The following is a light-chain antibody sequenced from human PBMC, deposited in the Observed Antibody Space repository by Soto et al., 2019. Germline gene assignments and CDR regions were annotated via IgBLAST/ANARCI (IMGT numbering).Light chain of an antibody. CDR1: HFVSSSS. CDR3: QQYETSPIT. CDR2: GVS. V-gene: IGKV3-20*01. J-gene: IGKJ5*01. Sequence: EMVLTQAAGPLSLSPGESATILCRVCHFVSSSSLAWYQQKPGQAPRLLIYGVSTRATGVPDSFSGSGSGTDFTLTITPLEPEDFALYFCQQYETSPITFGQGTRLEIK.